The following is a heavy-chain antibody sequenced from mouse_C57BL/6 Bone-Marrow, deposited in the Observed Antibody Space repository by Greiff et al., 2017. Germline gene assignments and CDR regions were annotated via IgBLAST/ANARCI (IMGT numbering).Heavy chain of an antibody. D-gene: IGHD1-1*01. Sequence: QVQLKESGPGILQPSQTLSLTCSSSGYSLSTFGMRVGWIRHPPGKGLEWLAHIWWDNDKYYNPVLKSRLTISKDTSKNQIFLKIANVDTADNATYYCARMVEYYGYWGQGTTLTVSS. CDR2: IWWDNDK. V-gene: IGHV8-8*01. CDR3: ARMVEYYGY. J-gene: IGHJ2*01. CDR1: GYSLSTFGMR.